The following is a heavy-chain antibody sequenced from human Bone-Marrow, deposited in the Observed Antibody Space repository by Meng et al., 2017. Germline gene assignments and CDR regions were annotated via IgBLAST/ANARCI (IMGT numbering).Heavy chain of an antibody. J-gene: IGHJ4*03. CDR3: VRDGMFDY. CDR2: IKQDGSEK. V-gene: IGHV3-7*01. Sequence: GESLKISCAVSGFTFSSYWMSWVRQAPGKGLEWVANIKQDGSEKHYVDSVKGRFSISRDNDKNSLYLQMESLRAEDTALYYCVRDGMFDYWGQGTTVTVTS. CDR1: GFTFSSYW. D-gene: IGHD1-26*01.